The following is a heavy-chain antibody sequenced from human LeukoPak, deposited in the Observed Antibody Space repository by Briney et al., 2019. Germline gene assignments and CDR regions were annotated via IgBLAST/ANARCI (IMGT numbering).Heavy chain of an antibody. CDR1: GFTFSSYG. CDR2: ISYDGSNK. CDR3: ARDVPHNWFDT. J-gene: IGHJ5*02. V-gene: IGHV3-30*03. Sequence: GGSLRLSCAASGFTFSSYGMHWVRQAPGKGLEWVAVISYDGSNKYYADSVKGRFTVSRDNAKNTLYLQMNSLRAEDTAVYYCARDVPHNWFDTWGQGTLVTVSS.